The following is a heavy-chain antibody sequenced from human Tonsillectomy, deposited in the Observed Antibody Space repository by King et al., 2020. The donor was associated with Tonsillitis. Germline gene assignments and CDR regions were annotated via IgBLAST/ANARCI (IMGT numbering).Heavy chain of an antibody. D-gene: IGHD1/OR15-1a*01. CDR3: AKEGGDWDTYDYYYYMDV. J-gene: IGHJ6*03. Sequence: VQLVESGGGLVQPGGSLRLSCGASGFTFSNYAMNWVRQAPGKGLEWVSGISGSGRNTYYAHSVKGRFTVSRDRSTNTLHLQMNSLRAEDTALYYCAKEGGDWDTYDYYYYMDVWGKGTTVTVSS. CDR1: GFTFSNYA. CDR2: ISGSGRNT. V-gene: IGHV3-23*04.